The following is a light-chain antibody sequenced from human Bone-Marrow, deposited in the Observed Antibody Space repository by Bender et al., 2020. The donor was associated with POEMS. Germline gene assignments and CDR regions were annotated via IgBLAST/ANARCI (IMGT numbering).Light chain of an antibody. CDR3: CSYSGSGFSWW. CDR2: DVS. CDR1: NSDVGGYKL. J-gene: IGLJ3*02. V-gene: IGLV2-14*03. Sequence: QSALTQPRSVSGSPGQSITMSCSGRNSDVGGYKLVSWYQQHPGKAPKLILFDVSRRPSGVSSRFSGSISDNTASLTISGLQTDDEADYYCCSYSGSGFSWWFGGGTEVTVL.